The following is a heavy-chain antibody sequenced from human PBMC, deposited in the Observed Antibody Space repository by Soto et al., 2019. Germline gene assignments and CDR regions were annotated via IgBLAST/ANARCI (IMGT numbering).Heavy chain of an antibody. J-gene: IGHJ6*02. Sequence: EVQLVESGGGLIQSGGSLRLSCVASGITVSRNYMSWVRQAPGKGLEWVSVIYGGGVTQYAEFVQGRFIISRDNSKNTFYLQMNSLRAEDTAVYYCARGGEEILDVYGMDVWGQGTTVTVSS. CDR3: ARGGEEILDVYGMDV. CDR1: GITVSRNY. V-gene: IGHV3-53*01. D-gene: IGHD3-10*01. CDR2: IYGGGVT.